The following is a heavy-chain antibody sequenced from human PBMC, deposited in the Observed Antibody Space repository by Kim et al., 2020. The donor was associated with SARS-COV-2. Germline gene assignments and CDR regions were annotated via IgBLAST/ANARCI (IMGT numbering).Heavy chain of an antibody. Sequence: GRFTNSRDKAKNSLYLQMNSLRAEDTAVYYCARVMILVRGVATLLGSLDYWGQGTLVTVSS. CDR3: ARVMILVRGVATLLGSLDY. V-gene: IGHV3-11*06. D-gene: IGHD3-10*01. J-gene: IGHJ4*02.